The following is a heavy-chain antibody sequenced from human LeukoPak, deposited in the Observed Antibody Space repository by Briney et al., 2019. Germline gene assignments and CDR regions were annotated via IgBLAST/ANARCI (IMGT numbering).Heavy chain of an antibody. CDR2: INPSGSST. CDR1: GYSFTSHY. V-gene: IGHV1-46*01. J-gene: IGHJ5*02. CDR3: ARDNSVGDVAWWFDP. Sequence: ASVKVSCKASGYSFTSHYMHWVRQAPGQGLEWLGLINPSGSSTLYAQKLQGRVTMTRDMSTTTDYMELSSLRSEDTAFYYCARDNSVGDVAWWFDPWGQGTLVTVSS. D-gene: IGHD1-26*01.